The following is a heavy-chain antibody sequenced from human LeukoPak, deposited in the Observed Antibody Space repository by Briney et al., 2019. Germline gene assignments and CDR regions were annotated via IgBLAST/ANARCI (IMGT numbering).Heavy chain of an antibody. CDR2: IIPIFGTA. CDR3: ARDQQQLMFDP. J-gene: IGHJ5*02. CDR1: GYTFTSYD. V-gene: IGHV1-69*05. Sequence: GASVKVSCKASGYTFTSYDINWVRQATGQGLEWMGRIIPIFGTANYAQKFQGRVTITTDESTSTAYMELSSLRSEDTAVYYCARDQQQLMFDPWGQGTLVTVSS. D-gene: IGHD6-13*01.